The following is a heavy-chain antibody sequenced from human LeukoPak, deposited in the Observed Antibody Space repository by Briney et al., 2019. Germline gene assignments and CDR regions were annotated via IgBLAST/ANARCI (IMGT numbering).Heavy chain of an antibody. J-gene: IGHJ5*02. CDR3: ARQGIQLWQGGNNWFDP. CDR2: IYYSGST. CDR1: GGSISSYY. Sequence: PSETLSLTCTVSGGSISSYYWSWIRQPPGKGLEWIGYIYYSGSTNYNPSLKSRVTISVDTSKNQFSLKLSSVTAADTAVYYCARQGIQLWQGGNNWFDPWGQGTLVTVSS. D-gene: IGHD5-18*01. V-gene: IGHV4-59*08.